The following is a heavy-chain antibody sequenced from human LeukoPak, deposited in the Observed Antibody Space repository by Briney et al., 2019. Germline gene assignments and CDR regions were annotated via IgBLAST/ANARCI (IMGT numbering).Heavy chain of an antibody. Sequence: SETLSLTCTVSGGPIRSHYWSWIRQPPGKELEWIAYFYYSGSTTYNPSLASRVTISAETSRNQFSLKLSSVTAADTALYYCARYNGALDHWGQGTLVTVSS. J-gene: IGHJ4*02. CDR2: FYYSGST. CDR3: ARYNGALDH. V-gene: IGHV4-59*11. D-gene: IGHD1-14*01. CDR1: GGPIRSHY.